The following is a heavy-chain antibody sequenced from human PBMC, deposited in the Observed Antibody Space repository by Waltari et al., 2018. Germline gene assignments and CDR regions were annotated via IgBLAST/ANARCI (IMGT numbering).Heavy chain of an antibody. Sequence: QVQLVQSGAEVKKPGASVKVSCKASGYTFTGYNMHWVRQAPGPGLEWMGRINPNSGGTNYAQKFQGRVTMTRDTSISTAYMELSRLRSDDTAVYYCAREGDGYNYPNYYYYYMDVWGKGTTVTVSS. CDR3: AREGDGYNYPNYYYYYMDV. CDR1: GYTFTGYN. V-gene: IGHV1-2*06. CDR2: INPNSGGT. D-gene: IGHD5-12*01. J-gene: IGHJ6*03.